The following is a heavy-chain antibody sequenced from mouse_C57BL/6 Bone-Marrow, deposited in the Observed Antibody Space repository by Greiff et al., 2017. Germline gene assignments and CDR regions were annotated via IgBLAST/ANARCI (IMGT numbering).Heavy chain of an antibody. CDR2: IYPGSGST. Sequence: QVHVKQPGAELVKPGASVKMSCKASGYTFTSYWITWVKQRPGQGLEWIGDIYPGSGSTNYNEKFKSKATLALDTSSSTAYMQLSSLTSEVSAVYYCARDIWGFDYWGPGNTLPVSS. V-gene: IGHV1-55*01. D-gene: IGHD1-1*02. CDR3: ARDIWGFDY. J-gene: IGHJ2*01. CDR1: GYTFTSYW.